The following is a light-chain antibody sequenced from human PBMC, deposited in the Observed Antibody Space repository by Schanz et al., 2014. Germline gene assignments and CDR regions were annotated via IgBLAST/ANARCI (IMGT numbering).Light chain of an antibody. J-gene: IGKJ2*01. V-gene: IGKV1-9*01. CDR3: QQLSSSPYT. CDR1: QGISSY. Sequence: IPLTQSPSSLSASVGDRVTITCRASQGISSYLAWYQQKPGKAPKLLIYAASTLQSGVPSRFSGSGSGTDFTLTISSLQPDDFTSYYCQQLSSSPYTFGHGTRLEI. CDR2: AAS.